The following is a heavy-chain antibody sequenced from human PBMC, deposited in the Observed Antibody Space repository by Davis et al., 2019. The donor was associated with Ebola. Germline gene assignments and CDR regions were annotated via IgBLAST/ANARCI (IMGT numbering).Heavy chain of an antibody. CDR3: ARLSSTWSSLYGMDV. J-gene: IGHJ6*02. D-gene: IGHD6-13*01. CDR2: INTYNGNT. CDR1: GYTFTSYV. Sequence: ASVTVSCKASGYTFTSYVIHWVRQAPGQRLEWMGWINTYNGNTIYSQKLQGRVTITSDTSASTAYLELSSLTSEDTAVYYCARLSSTWSSLYGMDVWGQGTTVTVS. V-gene: IGHV1-3*04.